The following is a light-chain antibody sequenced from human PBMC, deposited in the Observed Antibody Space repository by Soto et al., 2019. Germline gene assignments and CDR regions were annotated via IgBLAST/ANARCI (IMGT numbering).Light chain of an antibody. Sequence: DIQMTQSPSTLSASVGDRVTITCRASQSIGGWLAWYQHKPGKAPQLLIFGASSLASGVPSRFSGSGSETEFTLTISSLQPDDFATYYCQRSNTYVCTFGQGTRLEI. J-gene: IGKJ2*02. CDR3: QRSNTYVCT. CDR1: QSIGGW. CDR2: GAS. V-gene: IGKV1-5*01.